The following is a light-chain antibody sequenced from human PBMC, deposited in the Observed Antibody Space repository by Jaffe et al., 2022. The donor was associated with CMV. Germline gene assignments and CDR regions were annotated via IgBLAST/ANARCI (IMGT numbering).Light chain of an antibody. Sequence: DIVMTQSPLSLPVTLGQPASISCRSSQSLVHSDGNTYLTWFQQRPGQSPRRLIYHVSNRDSGVPDRFSGSGSGTDFTLKISRVEAEDVGIYYCMEHTHWPYAFGQGTKLEIK. J-gene: IGKJ2*01. CDR2: HVS. V-gene: IGKV2-30*02. CDR1: QSLVHSDGNTY. CDR3: MEHTHWPYA.